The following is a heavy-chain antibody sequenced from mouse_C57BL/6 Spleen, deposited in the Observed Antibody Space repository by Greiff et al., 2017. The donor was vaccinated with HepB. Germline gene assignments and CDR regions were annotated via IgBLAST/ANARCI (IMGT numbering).Heavy chain of an antibody. V-gene: IGHV1-42*01. CDR1: GYSFTGYY. J-gene: IGHJ3*01. Sequence: EVKLVESGPELVKPGASVKISCKASGYSFTGYYMNWVKQSPEKSLEWIGEINPSTGGTTYNQKFKAKATLTVDKSSSTAYMQLKSLTSEDSAVYYCARTTPDYSNFAYWGQGTLVTVSA. CDR2: INPSTGGT. D-gene: IGHD2-5*01. CDR3: ARTTPDYSNFAY.